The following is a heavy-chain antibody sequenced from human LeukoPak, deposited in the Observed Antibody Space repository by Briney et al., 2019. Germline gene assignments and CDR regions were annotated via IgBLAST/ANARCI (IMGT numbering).Heavy chain of an antibody. D-gene: IGHD1-26*01. V-gene: IGHV4-4*02. Sequence: PSETLSLTCAVSGGPISSSNWRSWVRQPPGKGLEWIGEIYHSGSTNYNPSLKSRVTISVDTSKNQFSLKLSSVTAADTAVYYCARVTAYRIEDYFDYWDQGTLVTVPS. CDR1: GGPISSSNW. J-gene: IGHJ4*02. CDR2: IYHSGST. CDR3: ARVTAYRIEDYFDY.